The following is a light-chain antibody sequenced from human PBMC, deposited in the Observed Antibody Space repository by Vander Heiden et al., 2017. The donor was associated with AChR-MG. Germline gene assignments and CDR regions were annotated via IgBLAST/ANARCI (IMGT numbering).Light chain of an antibody. J-gene: IGKJ1*01. Sequence: DIVMTQSPVSLAVSLGERATINCKSSQSVLYSSNNKNYLAWYQQKPGQPPKLLIYWASTRESGVPDRFSGSGSGTDFTLTISSLQAEDGAVYYCQQYFVTPRTFGQGTKVEIK. CDR1: QSVLYSSNNKNY. CDR3: QQYFVTPRT. CDR2: WAS. V-gene: IGKV4-1*01.